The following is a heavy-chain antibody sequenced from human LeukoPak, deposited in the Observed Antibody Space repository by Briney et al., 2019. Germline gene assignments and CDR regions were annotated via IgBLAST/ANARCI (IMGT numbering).Heavy chain of an antibody. CDR2: MNPNSGNT. CDR3: ARGVQLWDHSYYYYYYMDV. V-gene: IGHV1-8*03. J-gene: IGHJ6*03. CDR1: GYTFTSYD. Sequence: ASVKVSCKASGYTFTSYDINWVRQATGQGLEWMGWMNPNSGNTGYAQKFQGRVTITRNTSISTAYMELSSLRSEDTAVYYCARGVQLWDHSYYYYYYMDVWGKGTTVTVSS. D-gene: IGHD5-18*01.